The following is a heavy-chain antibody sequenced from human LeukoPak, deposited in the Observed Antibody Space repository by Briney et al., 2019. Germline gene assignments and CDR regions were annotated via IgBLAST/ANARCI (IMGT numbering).Heavy chain of an antibody. Sequence: TGGSLRLSCATSGFIFSNYGIHWVRQAPGKGPEWVAFIRYDGSDKRYADSVRGRFTISKDNSKNALYLQLNSLRVDDSAIYYCVRDNAYTFDYWGQGTLVTVSS. CDR2: IRYDGSDK. D-gene: IGHD5-24*01. V-gene: IGHV3-30*02. CDR3: VRDNAYTFDY. CDR1: GFIFSNYG. J-gene: IGHJ4*01.